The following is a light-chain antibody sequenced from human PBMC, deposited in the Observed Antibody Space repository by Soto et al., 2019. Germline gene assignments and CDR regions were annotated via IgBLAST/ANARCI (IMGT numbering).Light chain of an antibody. CDR2: AAT. J-gene: IGKJ1*01. V-gene: IGKV1-39*01. CDR1: QPIGTS. Sequence: DIQMTQSPSSLSAFVGDSVTVACRASQPIGTSLHWYQQKAGKAPKVLISAATKLQSGVPSRFSGSGSGTDFNLTISNLQPEDSATYYCQQGYNTFWTFGRGTKVDIK. CDR3: QQGYNTFWT.